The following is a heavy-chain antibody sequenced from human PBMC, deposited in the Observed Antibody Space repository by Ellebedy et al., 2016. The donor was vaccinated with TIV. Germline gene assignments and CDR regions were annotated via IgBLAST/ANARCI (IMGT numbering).Heavy chain of an antibody. CDR2: ISGSGDST. CDR3: ARDWAAYCGGDCYSPFDY. V-gene: IGHV3-23*01. Sequence: PGGSLRLSCAASGFTFSIYAMSWVRQAPGKGLEWVSLISGSGDSTYFADSVKGRFTISRDNAKNSLYLQMNSLRDEDTAVYDCARDWAAYCGGDCYSPFDYWGQGTLVTVSS. D-gene: IGHD2-21*02. CDR1: GFTFSIYA. J-gene: IGHJ4*02.